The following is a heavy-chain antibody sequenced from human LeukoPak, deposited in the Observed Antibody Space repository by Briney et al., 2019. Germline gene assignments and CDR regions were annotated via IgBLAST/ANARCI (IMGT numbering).Heavy chain of an antibody. CDR2: TYHRSKWYN. D-gene: IGHD3-16*01. V-gene: IGHV6-1*01. CDR3: ARAGEETTYYYYYGMDV. CDR1: GDSVSSNSAA. J-gene: IGHJ6*02. Sequence: SQTLSLTCAISGDSVSSNSAAWNWIRQSPSRGLEWLGRTYHRSKWYNDYAVSVKSRITINPDTSKNQFSLQLNSVTPEDTAVYYCARAGEETTYYYYYGMDVWGQGTTVTVSS.